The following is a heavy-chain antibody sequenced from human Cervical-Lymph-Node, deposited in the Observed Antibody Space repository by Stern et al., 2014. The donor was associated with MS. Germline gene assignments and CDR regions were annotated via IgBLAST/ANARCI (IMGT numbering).Heavy chain of an antibody. D-gene: IGHD2/OR15-2a*01. CDR1: GGSITNYY. CDR2: IYYSGST. J-gene: IGHJ4*01. Sequence: QVQLQESGPGLVKPSETLSLTCTVSGGSITNYYWSWIRQPPGKGLEWIGYIYYSGSTNYYPSFKSRIPISVGTSQNPFSPKLSSVTAADSAVYYCARDKGMFFLWGQGTLVTVSS. V-gene: IGHV4-59*01. CDR3: ARDKGMFFL.